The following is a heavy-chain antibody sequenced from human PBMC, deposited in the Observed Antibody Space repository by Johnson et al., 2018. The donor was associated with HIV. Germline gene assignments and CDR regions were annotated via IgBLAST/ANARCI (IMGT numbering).Heavy chain of an antibody. Sequence: QVQLVESGGGVVQPGRSLRLSCAASGFTFSSYGMHWVRQAPGKGLEWVAVISYDGSNKYYADSVKGRFTISRDNSKNTLYLQMNSLRAEDTAVYYCARDRGGGTEAGAFDIWGQGTMVTVSS. CDR3: ARDRGGGTEAGAFDI. CDR2: ISYDGSNK. J-gene: IGHJ3*02. V-gene: IGHV3-30*03. D-gene: IGHD2-15*01. CDR1: GFTFSSYG.